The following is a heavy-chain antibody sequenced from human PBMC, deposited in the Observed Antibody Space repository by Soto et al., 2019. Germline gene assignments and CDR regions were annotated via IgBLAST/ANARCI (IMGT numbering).Heavy chain of an antibody. Sequence: ASVKVSCKASGYTFTSYGFSWVRQAPGQGLEWMGWISPYNGNTNYAQKLRGRVTMTTDTSTSTVYMELRSLRSDDTAVYYCARDWSGQFDPWGLGTLVTVSS. J-gene: IGHJ5*02. CDR3: ARDWSGQFDP. CDR1: GYTFTSYG. D-gene: IGHD3-10*01. V-gene: IGHV1-18*01. CDR2: ISPYNGNT.